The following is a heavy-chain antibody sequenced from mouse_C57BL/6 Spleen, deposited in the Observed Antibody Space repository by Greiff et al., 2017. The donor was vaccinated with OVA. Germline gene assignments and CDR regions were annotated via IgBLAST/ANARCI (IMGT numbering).Heavy chain of an antibody. V-gene: IGHV7-3*01. D-gene: IGHD2-5*01. J-gene: IGHJ4*01. CDR1: GFTFTDYY. Sequence: EVKLMESGGGLVQPGGSLSLSCAASGFTFTDYYMSWVRQPPGKALEWLGFIRNKANGYTTEYSASGKGRFTISRDNYQSLLYLHLNALRAEDSATYYCARSLYSNLYAMDYWGQGTSVTVSS. CDR3: ARSLYSNLYAMDY. CDR2: IRNKANGYTT.